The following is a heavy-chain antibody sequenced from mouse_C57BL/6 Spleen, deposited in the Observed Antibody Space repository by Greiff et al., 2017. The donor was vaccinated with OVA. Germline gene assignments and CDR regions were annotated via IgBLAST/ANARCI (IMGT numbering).Heavy chain of an antibody. D-gene: IGHD1-1*01. CDR2: INPSTGGT. Sequence: EVQLQQSGPELVKPGASVKISCKASGYSFTGYYMNWVKQSPEKSLEWIGEINPSTGGTTYNQKFKAKATLTVDKSSSTAYMQLKSLTSEDSAVYYCARRDYDDDFDYWGQGTTLTVSS. J-gene: IGHJ2*01. CDR3: ARRDYDDDFDY. CDR1: GYSFTGYY. V-gene: IGHV1-42*01.